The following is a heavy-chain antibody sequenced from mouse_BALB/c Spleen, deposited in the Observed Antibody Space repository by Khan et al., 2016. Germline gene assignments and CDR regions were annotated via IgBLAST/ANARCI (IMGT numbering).Heavy chain of an antibody. V-gene: IGHV9-3*02. CDR3: ASDSGNGLYFDC. J-gene: IGHJ2*01. D-gene: IGHD1-1*01. Sequence: QIQLVQSGPELKKPGETVKISCKASGYTFTKYGVNWVKQAPGKDLKWMGWINTNTGEPTYAEEFKGRFAFSLDSSASTASLQINNLKNEDTATYFCASDSGNGLYFDCWGHGTTLTVSS. CDR1: GYTFTKYG. CDR2: INTNTGEP.